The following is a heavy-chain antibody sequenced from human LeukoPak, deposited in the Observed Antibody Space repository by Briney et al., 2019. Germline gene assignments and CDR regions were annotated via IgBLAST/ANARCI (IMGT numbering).Heavy chain of an antibody. CDR2: INPNSGGT. J-gene: IGHJ4*02. Sequence: GASVKVSCKASGYTFTGYYMHWVRQAPGQGLEWMGWINPNSGGTNYARKFQGWVTMTRDTSMSTAYMELSGLRFDDTAVYYCARDGEVRQGHCSTTSCPVDYWGQGTLITVSS. CDR3: ARDGEVRQGHCSTTSCPVDY. V-gene: IGHV1-2*04. CDR1: GYTFTGYY. D-gene: IGHD2-2*01.